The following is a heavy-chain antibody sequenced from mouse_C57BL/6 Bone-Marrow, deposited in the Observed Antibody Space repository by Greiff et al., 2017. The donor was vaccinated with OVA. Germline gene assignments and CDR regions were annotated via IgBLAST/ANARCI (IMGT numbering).Heavy chain of an antibody. CDR2: IHPNSGST. J-gene: IGHJ4*01. V-gene: IGHV1-64*01. CDR1: GYTFTSYW. D-gene: IGHD2-5*01. CDR3: AREGYSNLYAMDY. Sequence: QLQQPGAELVKPGASVKLSCKASGYTFTSYWMHWVKQRPGQGLEWIGMIHPNSGSTNYNEKFKSKATLTVDKSSSTAYMQLSSLTSEDSAVYYCAREGYSNLYAMDYWGQGTSVTVSS.